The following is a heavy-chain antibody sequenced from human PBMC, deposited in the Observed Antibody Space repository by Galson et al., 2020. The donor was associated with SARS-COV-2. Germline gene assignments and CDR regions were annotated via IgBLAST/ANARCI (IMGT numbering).Heavy chain of an antibody. CDR1: GFTFSSYA. CDR2: ISYDGSNK. V-gene: IGHV3-30*04. Sequence: GGSLRLSCAASGFTFSSYAMHWVRQAPGTGLEWVAVISYDGSNKYYADSVKGRFTISRDNSKNTLYLQMNSLRAEDTAVYYCARASGYSYGSYFQHWGQGTLVTVSS. CDR3: ARASGYSYGSYFQH. J-gene: IGHJ1*01. D-gene: IGHD5-18*01.